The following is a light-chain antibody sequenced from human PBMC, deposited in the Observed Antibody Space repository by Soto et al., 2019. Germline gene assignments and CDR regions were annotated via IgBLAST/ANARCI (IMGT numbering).Light chain of an antibody. CDR3: SSYTSRSTLDYV. CDR2: EVS. V-gene: IGLV2-14*01. Sequence: QSVLTQPASVSGSPGQSITISCTGTSSDVGGYNYVSWYQQHPGKAPKLMIYEVSNRASGVSNRFSDSKSGNTASLTISGLQAEDEADYYCSSYTSRSTLDYVFGSGTKLTVL. CDR1: SSDVGGYNY. J-gene: IGLJ1*01.